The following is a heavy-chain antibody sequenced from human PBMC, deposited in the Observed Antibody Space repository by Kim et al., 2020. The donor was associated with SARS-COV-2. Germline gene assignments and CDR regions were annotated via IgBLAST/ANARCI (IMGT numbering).Heavy chain of an antibody. D-gene: IGHD6-13*01. CDR2: IYYSGST. J-gene: IGHJ5*02. V-gene: IGHV4-59*13. CDR3: ARSKSAAIQYSSSWYSVPWFDP. Sequence: SETLSLTCTVSGGSISSYYWSWIRQPPGKGLEWIGYIYYSGSTNYNPSLKSRVTISVDTSKNQFSLKLSSVTAADTAVYYCARSKSAAIQYSSSWYSVPWFDPWGQGTLVTVSS. CDR1: GGSISSYY.